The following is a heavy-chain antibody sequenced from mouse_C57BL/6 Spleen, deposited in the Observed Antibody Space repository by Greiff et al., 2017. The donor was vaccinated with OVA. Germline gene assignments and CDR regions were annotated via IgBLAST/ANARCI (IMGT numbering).Heavy chain of an antibody. CDR1: GYTFTSYW. Sequence: QVQLQQPGAELVMPGASVKLSCKASGYTFTSYWMHWVKQRPGQGLEWIGEIDPSDSYTNYNQKFKGKSTLTVDKSSSTAYMQLSSLTSEDAAVYYCARRAKPEAGFAYWGQGTLVTVSA. V-gene: IGHV1-69*01. CDR2: IDPSDSYT. D-gene: IGHD3-3*01. J-gene: IGHJ3*01. CDR3: ARRAKPEAGFAY.